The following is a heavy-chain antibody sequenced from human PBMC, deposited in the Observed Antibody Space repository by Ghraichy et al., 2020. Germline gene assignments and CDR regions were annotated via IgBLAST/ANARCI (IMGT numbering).Heavy chain of an antibody. V-gene: IGHV1-2*02. CDR1: GYTFTGYY. Sequence: ASVKVSCKASGYTFTGYYMHWVRQAPGQGLEWMGWINPNSGGTNYAQKFQGRVTMTRDTSISTAYMGLSRLRSDDTAVYYCARAMVRGVTPKIFLFYWGQGTLVTVSS. D-gene: IGHD3-10*01. CDR2: INPNSGGT. CDR3: ARAMVRGVTPKIFLFY. J-gene: IGHJ4*02.